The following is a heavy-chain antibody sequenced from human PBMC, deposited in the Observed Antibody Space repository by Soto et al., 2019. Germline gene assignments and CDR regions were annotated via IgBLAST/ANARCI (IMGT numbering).Heavy chain of an antibody. CDR3: ASRERVDAFDI. Sequence: QVHLVQSGAEVKKPGSSVKVSCKASGGTLINYAISWVRQAPGQGLEWMGGIIPILGSANYAQKFQDRVTITADESTSTAYMELNSLRSEDAAVYYCASRERVDAFDIWGQGTMVTVSS. CDR2: IIPILGSA. V-gene: IGHV1-69*01. CDR1: GGTLINYA. D-gene: IGHD1-26*01. J-gene: IGHJ3*02.